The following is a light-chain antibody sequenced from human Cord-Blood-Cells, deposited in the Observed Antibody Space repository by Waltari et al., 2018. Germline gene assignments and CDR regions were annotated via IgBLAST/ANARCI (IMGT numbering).Light chain of an antibody. Sequence: SVLTQPPSVSGAPGQRVTISCTGSSSNIGAGYDLHWYQQLPGTAPKLLIYGNSKRPSGVPDRFSGSKSGTSASLAITGLQAEDEADYYCQSYDSSLSGWVFGGGTKLTVL. CDR3: QSYDSSLSGWV. CDR1: SSNIGAGYD. V-gene: IGLV1-40*01. J-gene: IGLJ3*02. CDR2: GNS.